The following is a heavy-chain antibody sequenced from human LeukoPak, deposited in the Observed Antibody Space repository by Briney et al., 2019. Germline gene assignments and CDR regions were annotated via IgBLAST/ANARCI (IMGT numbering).Heavy chain of an antibody. CDR1: GFTFSSYG. CDR2: IWYDGSNK. J-gene: IGHJ2*01. V-gene: IGHV3-33*01. Sequence: PGGSLRLSCAASGFTFSSYGMHWVRQAPGKGLEWVAVIWYDGSNKYYADSVKGRFTISRDNSKNTLYLQMNSLRAEDTAVYYCARDRQDYGDYVGPWYFDLWGRGTLVTVSS. CDR3: ARDRQDYGDYVGPWYFDL. D-gene: IGHD4-17*01.